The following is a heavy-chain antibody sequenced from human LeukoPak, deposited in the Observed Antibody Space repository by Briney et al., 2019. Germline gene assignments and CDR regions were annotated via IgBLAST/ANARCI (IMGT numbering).Heavy chain of an antibody. Sequence: GGSLRLSCAASGFTFSDYYMSWIRQAPGKGLEWVSYISSSGSTIYYADSVKGRFTISRDNAKNSLYLQMNSLRAEDTAVYYCASALYSSSWYRFYYYYYMDVWGKGTTVTVSS. J-gene: IGHJ6*03. D-gene: IGHD6-13*01. V-gene: IGHV3-11*04. CDR1: GFTFSDYY. CDR2: ISSSGSTI. CDR3: ASALYSSSWYRFYYYYYMDV.